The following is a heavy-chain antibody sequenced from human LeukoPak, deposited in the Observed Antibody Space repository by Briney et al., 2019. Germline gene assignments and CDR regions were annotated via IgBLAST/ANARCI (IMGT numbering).Heavy chain of an antibody. D-gene: IGHD3-10*01. CDR3: TRPPYYYGSGRPQFDGMDV. V-gene: IGHV3-73*01. CDR2: IRSKANSYAT. J-gene: IGHJ6*02. Sequence: PGGSLRLSCAASGFTFSGSVMHWVRQPSGKGLEWVGRIRSKANSYATAYAASVKGRFTISRDDSKNTAYLQMNSLKTEDTAVYYCTRPPYYYGSGRPQFDGMDVWGQGTTVTVSS. CDR1: GFTFSGSV.